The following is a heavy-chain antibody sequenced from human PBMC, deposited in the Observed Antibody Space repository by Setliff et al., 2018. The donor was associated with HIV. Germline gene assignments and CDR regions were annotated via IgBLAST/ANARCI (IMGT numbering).Heavy chain of an antibody. J-gene: IGHJ4*02. CDR3: ARDFCGSSCSSGYGYFDH. V-gene: IGHV4-39*02. CDR1: GGSLSSSNYY. Sequence: PSETLSLTCTVSGGSLSSSNYYCGWIRQPPGKGLEWIGSIYYSGNTYYNPSLKSRFTTSRGNARNSLYLEMNSLRADDTAVYYCARDFCGSSCSSGYGYFDHWGQGTLVTVSS. CDR2: IYYSGNT. D-gene: IGHD2-15*01.